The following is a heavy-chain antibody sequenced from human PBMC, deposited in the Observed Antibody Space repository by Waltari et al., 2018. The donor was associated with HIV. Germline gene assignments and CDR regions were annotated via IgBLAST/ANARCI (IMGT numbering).Heavy chain of an antibody. CDR2: MNPNSGNT. V-gene: IGHV1-8*01. CDR3: ARGVSYYDFWSGYS. CDR1: GYTFTSYD. D-gene: IGHD3-3*01. Sequence: QVQLVQSGAEVKKPGASVKVSCKASGYTFTSYDINWVRQATGQGLEWMGWMNPNSGNTGYAQKCQGRVTMTRNTSISTAYMELSSLRSEDTAVYYCARGVSYYDFWSGYSWGQGTLVTVSS. J-gene: IGHJ5*02.